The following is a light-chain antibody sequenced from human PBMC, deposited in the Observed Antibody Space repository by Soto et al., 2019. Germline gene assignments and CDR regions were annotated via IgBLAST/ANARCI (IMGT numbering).Light chain of an antibody. J-gene: IGKJ3*01. V-gene: IGKV1-13*02. Sequence: AIQLTQSPSSLSASVGDRVTITCRASQGISSALAWYQQKPGKAPKLLIYDASSLESGVPSRFSGSGSGTDFTLTFSSLQPEDFATYYCQQFNSYFTFGPGTKVDIK. CDR2: DAS. CDR3: QQFNSYFT. CDR1: QGISSA.